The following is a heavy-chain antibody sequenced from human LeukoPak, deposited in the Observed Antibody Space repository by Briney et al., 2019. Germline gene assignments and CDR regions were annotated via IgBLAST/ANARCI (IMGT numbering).Heavy chain of an antibody. CDR3: ARVYYGSGSLHYYYYYMDV. D-gene: IGHD3-10*01. CDR2: IGSSSTTI. J-gene: IGHJ6*03. Sequence: PGGSLRLSCAASGFTFSSYSMNWVRQAPGKGLEWISYIGSSSTTIYCADSVKGRFTISRDNSKNTLYLQMNSLRVEDTAVYYCARVYYGSGSLHYYYYYMDVWGKGTTVTISS. CDR1: GFTFSSYS. V-gene: IGHV3-48*01.